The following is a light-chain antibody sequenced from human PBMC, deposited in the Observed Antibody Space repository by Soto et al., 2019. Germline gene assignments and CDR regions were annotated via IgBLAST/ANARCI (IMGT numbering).Light chain of an antibody. V-gene: IGKV3-15*01. CDR1: QIVYNN. CDR3: QRCRNRQLT. Sequence: EIVMTQSPATLSVSPGEGATLSCKASQIVYNNLAWYQQRPGQPPSLLIYDASTRATGISARCRGSAYGTEFTHNIRSLQAEELAVYFCQRCRNRQLTFCVGTKVDI. J-gene: IGKJ4*01. CDR2: DAS.